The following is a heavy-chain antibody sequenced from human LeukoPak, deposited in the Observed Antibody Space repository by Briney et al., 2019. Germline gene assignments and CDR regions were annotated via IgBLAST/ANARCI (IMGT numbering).Heavy chain of an antibody. D-gene: IGHD4-17*01. CDR2: VNPNSGNT. CDR1: GYTFTNYD. J-gene: IGHJ4*02. Sequence: ASVKVSCKASGYTFTNYDINWVRQATGQGLEWMGWVNPNSGNTGYAQKFQGRVSMTRNTSISTAYMELSSLRSEDTAVYYCARGIGSTTVTTLEYYFDYWGQGTLVTVSS. CDR3: ARGIGSTTVTTLEYYFDY. V-gene: IGHV1-8*01.